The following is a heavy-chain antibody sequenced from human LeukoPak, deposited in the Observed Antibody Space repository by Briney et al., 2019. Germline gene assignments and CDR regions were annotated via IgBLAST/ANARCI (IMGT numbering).Heavy chain of an antibody. CDR3: ARGFFYLGWGSGLDY. Sequence: ASVKVSCKATGYTFTSYYISWVRRAPGQGLEWMGWISAYNGHTNYAQKLQGRVTMTKDTFTSTVYMELRGLRSDDTAVCYCARGFFYLGWGSGLDYWGQGTLVTVSS. D-gene: IGHD3-10*01. J-gene: IGHJ4*02. V-gene: IGHV1-18*01. CDR2: ISAYNGHT. CDR1: GYTFTSYY.